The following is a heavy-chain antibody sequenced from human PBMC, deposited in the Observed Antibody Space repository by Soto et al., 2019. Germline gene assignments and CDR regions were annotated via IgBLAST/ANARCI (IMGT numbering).Heavy chain of an antibody. CDR3: AKRGDFGSGGLDH. CDR1: GFSFDIYD. CDR2: ITYDGSQA. Sequence: HPGGSLRLSCAASGFSFDIYDAHWVRQAPGEGLEWVAFITYDGSQAYYADSVKGRFIISRDNSKSTLFLQMSSLRREDTGVYYCAKRGDFGSGGLDHWGQGTLVTVSS. V-gene: IGHV3-30*18. D-gene: IGHD3-10*01. J-gene: IGHJ4*02.